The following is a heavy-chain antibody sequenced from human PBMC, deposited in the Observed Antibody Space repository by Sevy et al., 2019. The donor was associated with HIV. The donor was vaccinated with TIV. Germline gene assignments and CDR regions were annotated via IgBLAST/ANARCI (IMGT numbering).Heavy chain of an antibody. CDR3: ARGGGTGTTQTRGVLF. CDR1: GFTFSSYS. D-gene: IGHD1-7*01. V-gene: IGHV3-21*01. CDR2: ISSSSSYI. J-gene: IGHJ4*02. Sequence: GGSLRLSCAASGFTFSSYSMNWVRQAPGKGLEWVSSISSSSSYIYYADSVKGRFTISRDNAKNSLYLQMNSLRAEDTAVYYCARGGGTGTTQTRGVLFWGQGTLVTVSS.